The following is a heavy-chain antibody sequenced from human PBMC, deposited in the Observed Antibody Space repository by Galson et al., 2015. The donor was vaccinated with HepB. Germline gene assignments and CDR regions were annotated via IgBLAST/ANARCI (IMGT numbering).Heavy chain of an antibody. V-gene: IGHV3-30*04. Sequence: SLRLSCAASGFTFRIEAMNWVRQAPDKGREFVAATSYDEKTKYYADSVRGRFTISRDNSKNTLYLQMSSLRLEDTALYYCARDWGMGLWRQGTPVTVSS. CDR2: TSYDEKTK. D-gene: IGHD7-27*01. J-gene: IGHJ6*02. CDR1: GFTFRIEA. CDR3: ARDWGMGL.